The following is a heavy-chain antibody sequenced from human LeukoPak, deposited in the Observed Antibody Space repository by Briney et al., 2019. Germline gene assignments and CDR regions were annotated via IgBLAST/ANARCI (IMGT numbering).Heavy chain of an antibody. J-gene: IGHJ3*02. V-gene: IGHV1-46*01. Sequence: ASVKVSCKVSGYTLTELSMHWVRQAPGQGLEWMGIINPSGGSTTYAQKFQGRVTMTRDTSTSTVYMELSSLRSEDTAVYYCATLTSDTFDIWGQGTMVTVSS. CDR1: GYTLTELS. CDR3: ATLTSDTFDI. CDR2: INPSGGST. D-gene: IGHD4-11*01.